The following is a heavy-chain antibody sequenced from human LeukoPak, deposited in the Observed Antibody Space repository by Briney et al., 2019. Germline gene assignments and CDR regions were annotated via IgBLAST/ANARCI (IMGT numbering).Heavy chain of an antibody. CDR3: ARHGDRSPRRIFLEGSYYYYGMDV. D-gene: IGHD3-3*01. V-gene: IGHV4-59*08. CDR2: IYYSGST. CDR1: GGSISSYY. J-gene: IGHJ6*02. Sequence: ETLCLTCTVSGGSISSYYWSWIWQPPGKGLEWIGYIYYSGSTNYNPSLKSRVTISVDPSKKQFSLKLSSVTAADTAVYYCARHGDRSPRRIFLEGSYYYYGMDVWGQGTT.